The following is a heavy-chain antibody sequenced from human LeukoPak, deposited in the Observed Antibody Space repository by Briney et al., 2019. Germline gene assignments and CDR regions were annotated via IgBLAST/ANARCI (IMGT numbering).Heavy chain of an antibody. D-gene: IGHD3-22*01. CDR2: IYYSGST. J-gene: IGHJ4*02. CDR3: ARGHYYDSSGYPPHFDY. V-gene: IGHV4-59*01. Sequence: PSETLSLTCTVSGGSISSYYWSWIRQPPGKGLEWIGYIYYSGSTNYNPSLKSRVTISVDTSKNQFSLKLSSVTAADTAVYYCARGHYYDSSGYPPHFDYWGQGTLVTVSS. CDR1: GGSISSYY.